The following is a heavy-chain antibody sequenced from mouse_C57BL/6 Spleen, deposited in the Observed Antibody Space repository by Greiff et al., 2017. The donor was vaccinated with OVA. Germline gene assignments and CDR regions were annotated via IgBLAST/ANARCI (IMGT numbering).Heavy chain of an antibody. V-gene: IGHV14-1*01. CDR2: IDPEDGDT. Sequence: VQLQQSGAELVRPGASVKLSCTASGFNIKDYYMHWVKQRPEQGLEWIGRIDPEDGDTEYAPKFQGKATMTADTSSNTAYLQLSSLTSEDTAVYYCTTTSYYSDASWFAYWGQGTLVTVSA. CDR1: GFNIKDYY. D-gene: IGHD2-12*01. J-gene: IGHJ3*01. CDR3: TTTSYYSDASWFAY.